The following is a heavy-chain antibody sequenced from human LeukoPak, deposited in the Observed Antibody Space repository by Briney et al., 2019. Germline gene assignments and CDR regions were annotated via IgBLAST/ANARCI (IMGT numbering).Heavy chain of an antibody. D-gene: IGHD5-12*01. V-gene: IGHV3-11*01. CDR1: GFTFSDYY. Sequence: GGSLTLTCAASGFTFSDYYLSWIRQPPAKGLEWVAYITSSGDDIYYADSVKGRFTISRDNAKNALFLRMSSLRVEDTATYYCASDIVATSGDFWGQGTLVSVSS. CDR2: ITSSGDDI. CDR3: ASDIVATSGDF. J-gene: IGHJ4*02.